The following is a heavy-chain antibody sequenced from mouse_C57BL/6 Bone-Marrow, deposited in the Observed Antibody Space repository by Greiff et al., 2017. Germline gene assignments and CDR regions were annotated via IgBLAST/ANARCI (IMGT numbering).Heavy chain of an antibody. Sequence: EVTLMASGGGLVKPGWSLKLSCAASGFTFSDYGMHWVRQAPEPGLEWVAYISSGSSTIYYAETVKGRFTISRDNAKNTLFLQMTSLRSENTAMYYCARKCYCSSSLFAYWGQGTLVTVSA. D-gene: IGHD1-1*01. V-gene: IGHV5-17*01. J-gene: IGHJ3*01. CDR3: ARKCYCSSSLFAY. CDR2: ISSGSSTI. CDR1: GFTFSDYG.